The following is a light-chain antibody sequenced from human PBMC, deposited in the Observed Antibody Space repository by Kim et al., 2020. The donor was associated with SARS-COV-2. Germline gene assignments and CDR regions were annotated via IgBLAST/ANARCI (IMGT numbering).Light chain of an antibody. CDR3: QQYNTYLT. CDR1: QNITNR. CDR2: KAS. J-gene: IGKJ1*01. V-gene: IGKV1-5*03. Sequence: DNQMTQTPSTLSASVGDSVTITCRASQNITNRLAWYQQKPGKAPNLLIYKASTLQSGVPSRFSGSGAGTEFTLTISTLQPGDFANYYCQQYNTYLTFGQGTKVDIK.